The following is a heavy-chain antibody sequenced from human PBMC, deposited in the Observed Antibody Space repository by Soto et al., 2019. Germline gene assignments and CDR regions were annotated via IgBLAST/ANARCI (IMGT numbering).Heavy chain of an antibody. J-gene: IGHJ4*02. CDR3: AREDVVGATIGYYFDY. D-gene: IGHD1-26*01. V-gene: IGHV3-33*01. CDR1: GFTFSSYG. CDR2: IWYDGSNK. Sequence: VQLVESGGGVVQPGRSLRLSCAASGFTFSSYGMHWVRQAPGKGLEWVAVIWYDGSNKYYADSVKGRFTISRDNSKNTLYLQMNSLRAEDTAVYYCAREDVVGATIGYYFDYWGQGTLVTVSS.